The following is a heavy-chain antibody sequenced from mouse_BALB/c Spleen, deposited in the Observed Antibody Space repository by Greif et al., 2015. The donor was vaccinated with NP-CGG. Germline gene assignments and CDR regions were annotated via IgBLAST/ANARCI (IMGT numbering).Heavy chain of an antibody. CDR2: IRDGGSYT. V-gene: IGHV5-4*02. Sequence: EVQVVESGGGLVKPGVSLKLSCAASGFTFSDYYMYWVRQTPEKRLEWVATIRDGGSYTYYPDSVKGRFTISRDNAKNNLYLQMSSLKSEDTAMYYCARDGNYWYFDVWGAGTTVTVSS. CDR1: GFTFSDYY. D-gene: IGHD2-1*01. J-gene: IGHJ1*01. CDR3: ARDGNYWYFDV.